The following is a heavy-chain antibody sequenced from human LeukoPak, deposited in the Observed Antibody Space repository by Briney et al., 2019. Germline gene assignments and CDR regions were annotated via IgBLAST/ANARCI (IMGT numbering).Heavy chain of an antibody. CDR2: TYYSGST. Sequence: PSETLSLTCTVSGGSISSYYWSWIRQPPGKGLEWIGYTYYSGSTNYNPSLKSRVTISVDTSKNQFSLKLSSVTAADTAVYYCASTNERVRGVMGYYYYGMDVWGQGTTVTVSS. CDR3: ASTNERVRGVMGYYYYGMDV. CDR1: GGSISSYY. V-gene: IGHV4-59*08. D-gene: IGHD3-10*01. J-gene: IGHJ6*02.